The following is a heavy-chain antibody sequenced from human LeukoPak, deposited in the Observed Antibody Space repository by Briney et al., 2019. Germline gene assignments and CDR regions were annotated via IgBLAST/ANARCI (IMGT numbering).Heavy chain of an antibody. CDR3: AKDEAQYFQH. CDR2: IRNDDGSNK. CDR1: GFTFSNYG. V-gene: IGHV3-30*02. J-gene: IGHJ1*01. Sequence: GGSLRLSCAASGFTFSNYGMHWVRQAPGKGLEWVASIRNDDGSNKYYADSAKGRFTISRDNSKNTVHLQMNSLRVEDTAVYYCAKDEAQYFQHWGQGTLVTVSA.